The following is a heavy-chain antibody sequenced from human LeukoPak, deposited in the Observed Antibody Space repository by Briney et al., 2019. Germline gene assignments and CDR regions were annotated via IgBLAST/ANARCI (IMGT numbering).Heavy chain of an antibody. CDR1: GFTFSNYA. J-gene: IGHJ5*02. CDR3: AKRGNTISFFDP. Sequence: GGSLRLSCGASGFTFSNYAMYWVRQAPGKGLEWVSGLTGRGDSAYYADSVKGRFTISRDNSKNTLYLEMNSPRADDTAVYYCAKRGNTISFFDPWGQGTLVTVSS. V-gene: IGHV3-23*01. D-gene: IGHD5-24*01. CDR2: LTGRGDSA.